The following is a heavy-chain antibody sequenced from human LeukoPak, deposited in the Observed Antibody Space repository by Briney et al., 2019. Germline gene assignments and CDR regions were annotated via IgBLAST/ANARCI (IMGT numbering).Heavy chain of an antibody. CDR2: IIPIFGTA. CDR1: GGTFSSYA. J-gene: IGHJ4*03. Sequence: ASVKVSCKASGGTFSSYAISWVRQAPGQGLEWMGGIIPIFGTANYAQKFQGRVTITTDESTSTAYMELSSLRSEDTAVYYCATTGRGGYSYGRLFDYWGQGTTVTVSS. CDR3: ATTGRGGYSYGRLFDY. D-gene: IGHD5-18*01. V-gene: IGHV1-69*05.